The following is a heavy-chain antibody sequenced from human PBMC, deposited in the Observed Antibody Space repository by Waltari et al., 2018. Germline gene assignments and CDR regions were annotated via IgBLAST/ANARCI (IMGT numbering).Heavy chain of an antibody. CDR2: INHSGST. CDR3: ASGSSVQTEDY. V-gene: IGHV4-34*01. Sequence: QVQLQQWGAGLLKPSATLSLTCAVYGGSFSGYYWSWIRQPQGKGLEWIGEINHSGSTNYNPSLKSRVTISVDTSKNQFSLKLSSVTAADTAVYYCASGSSVQTEDYWGQGTLVTVSS. CDR1: GGSFSGYY. D-gene: IGHD3-22*01. J-gene: IGHJ4*02.